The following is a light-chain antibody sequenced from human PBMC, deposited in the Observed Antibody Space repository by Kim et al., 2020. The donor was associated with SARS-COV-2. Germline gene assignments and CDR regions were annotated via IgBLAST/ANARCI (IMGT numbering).Light chain of an antibody. CDR1: TSDIGAYNY. CDR2: KVS. Sequence: QSALTQPASVSGSPGQSIAISCTGTTSDIGAYNYVSWYQQHPGKAPKLMIYKVSQRPSGVSNRFSGSKSGNTASLTISGLQADDEADYYCSSYTSSSTYVFGSGTKVTVL. J-gene: IGLJ1*01. CDR3: SSYTSSSTYV. V-gene: IGLV2-14*01.